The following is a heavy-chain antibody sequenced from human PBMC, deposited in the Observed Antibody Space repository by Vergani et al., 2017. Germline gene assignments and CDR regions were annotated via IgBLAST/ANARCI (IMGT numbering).Heavy chain of an antibody. D-gene: IGHD4-23*01. Sequence: QVQLQESGPGLVKPSETLSLTCTVSGGSISSYYWSWIRQPPGKGLEWIGYIYYSGSTNYNPSLKSRVTISVDTSKNQFSLKLSSVTAADTAVYYCARGSGETIRWVYYYYYMDVWGKGTTVTVSS. J-gene: IGHJ6*03. CDR3: ARGSGETIRWVYYYYYMDV. CDR2: IYYSGST. CDR1: GGSISSYY. V-gene: IGHV4-59*01.